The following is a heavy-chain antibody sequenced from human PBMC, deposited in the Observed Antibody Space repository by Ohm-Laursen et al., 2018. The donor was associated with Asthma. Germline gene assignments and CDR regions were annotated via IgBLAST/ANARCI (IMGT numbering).Heavy chain of an antibody. CDR3: ARKAGSYITSNCYSLDF. CDR1: GGTLGTSV. Sequence: SVKVSCKSLGGTLGTSVIGWVRQAPGQGLEWLGGINSVFGTSTYAQKFHDRFTITADESTSTVYMTLSSLTSEDTAVYYCARKAGSYITSNCYSLDFWGQGTLVTVSS. V-gene: IGHV1-69*13. D-gene: IGHD2-15*01. CDR2: INSVFGTS. J-gene: IGHJ4*02.